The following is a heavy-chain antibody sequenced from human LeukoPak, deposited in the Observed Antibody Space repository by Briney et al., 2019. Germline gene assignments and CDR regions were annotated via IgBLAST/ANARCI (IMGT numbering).Heavy chain of an antibody. CDR2: ISYDGSNK. J-gene: IGHJ3*02. V-gene: IGHV3-30-3*01. D-gene: IGHD7-27*01. Sequence: PGGSLRLSCAASGFTFSSYAMHWVRQAPGKGLEWVAVISYDGSNKYYADSVKGRFTISRDNSKNTLYLQMNSLRAEDTAIYYCAKDSGNWGTAFDIWGQGTVVTVSS. CDR1: GFTFSSYA. CDR3: AKDSGNWGTAFDI.